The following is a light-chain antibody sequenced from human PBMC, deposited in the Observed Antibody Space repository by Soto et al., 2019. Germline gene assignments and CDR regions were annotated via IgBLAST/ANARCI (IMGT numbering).Light chain of an antibody. J-gene: IGLJ1*01. CDR1: SSDIGGYNY. V-gene: IGLV2-14*01. CDR2: EVT. CDR3: SSYTSRSTLYV. Sequence: QSALTQPASVSGSPGQSITVSCTGTSSDIGGYNYVSWYQQHPGKAPKLMVYEVTNRPSGVSDRFSGSKSGNTASLTISRLQADDEGYYYCSSYTSRSTLYVFGTGTKLTVL.